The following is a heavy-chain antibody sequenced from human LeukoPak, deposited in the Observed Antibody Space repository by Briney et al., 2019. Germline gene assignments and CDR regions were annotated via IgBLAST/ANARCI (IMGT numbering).Heavy chain of an antibody. J-gene: IGHJ4*02. D-gene: IGHD6-13*01. CDR1: GFSFMDYY. CDR3: ARGPRILAAGSYYFDY. Sequence: GGSLRLSCAASGFSFMDYYFSWIRQAPGKGLEWVSFINVNGGAMYYADFVKGRFTISRDNAKSSLYLEMNSLRVEDTAVYYCARGPRILAAGSYYFDYWGQGSLVTVSS. V-gene: IGHV3-11*01. CDR2: INVNGGAM.